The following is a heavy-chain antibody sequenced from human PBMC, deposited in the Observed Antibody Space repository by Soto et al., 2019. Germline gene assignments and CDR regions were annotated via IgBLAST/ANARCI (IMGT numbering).Heavy chain of an antibody. D-gene: IGHD3-3*01. J-gene: IGHJ5*02. CDR1: GFIFSTSA. V-gene: IGHV3-23*01. CDR3: LPWGGYRLDWFGP. Sequence: EVQLLESGGGLVQPGGSLRLSCAASGFIFSTSAMNWVRQAPGKGLEWVSTIRGSGGGTDYANSVRGRFTISRDNSKNTVYREMDSLRGEDTAVYYCLPWGGYRLDWFGPWGQGTLVTVSS. CDR2: IRGSGGGT.